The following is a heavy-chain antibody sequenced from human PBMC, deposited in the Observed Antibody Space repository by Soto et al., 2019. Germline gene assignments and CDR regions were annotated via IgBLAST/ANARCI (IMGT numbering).Heavy chain of an antibody. V-gene: IGHV3-30*03. D-gene: IGHD1-7*01. Sequence: QVQLVESGGGVVQPGRSLRLSCAASGFTFRSYGIHWVRQAPGKGLEWVAVISYVGTNKYYTDSVKGRFTISRDNSKNTLYLQMNSLRAEDPAVYYCATLSNYADAFDIWGQGTMVTVSS. CDR2: ISYVGTNK. CDR3: ATLSNYADAFDI. CDR1: GFTFRSYG. J-gene: IGHJ3*02.